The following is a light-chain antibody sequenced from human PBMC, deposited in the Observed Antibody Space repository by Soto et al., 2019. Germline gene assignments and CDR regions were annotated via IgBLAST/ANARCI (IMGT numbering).Light chain of an antibody. V-gene: IGKV3-15*01. J-gene: IGKJ3*01. CDR2: GAS. CDR1: QSVSSN. Sequence: EIVMTQSPAILSVSPGEGATLSCRASQSVSSNLAWYQQKPGQAPRLLIHGASTRATGIPARFSGSGSGTEFTLTISSLQSEDFAVYYCQKYNNWPLFTFGPGTKVDIK. CDR3: QKYNNWPLFT.